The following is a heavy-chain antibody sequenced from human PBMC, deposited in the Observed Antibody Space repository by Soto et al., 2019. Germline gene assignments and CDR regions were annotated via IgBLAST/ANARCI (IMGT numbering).Heavy chain of an antibody. CDR3: ARGERDILTGNKMETFDY. D-gene: IGHD3-9*01. CDR1: GGSISSGDYY. J-gene: IGHJ4*02. V-gene: IGHV4-30-4*01. CDR2: IYYSGST. Sequence: HSGTLSLTCTVSGGSISSGDYYWSWIRQPPGKGLEWIGYIYYSGSTYYNPSLKSRVTISVDTSKNQFSLKLGSVTAADTAVYYCARGERDILTGNKMETFDYWGQGTLVTVSS.